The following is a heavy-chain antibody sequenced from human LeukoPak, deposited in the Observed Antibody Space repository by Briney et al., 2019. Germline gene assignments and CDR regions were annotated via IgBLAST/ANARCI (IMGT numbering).Heavy chain of an antibody. V-gene: IGHV4-34*01. CDR3: ARRRTRNWSYYYYYMDV. J-gene: IGHJ6*03. D-gene: IGHD1-1*01. Sequence: SETLSLTCAVYGGSFSGYYWSWIRQPPGKGLEWIGEINHSGSTNYNPSLKSRVTISVDTSKNQFSLKLSSVTAADTAVYYCARRRTRNWSYYYYYMDVWGKGTTVTISS. CDR2: INHSGST. CDR1: GGSFSGYY.